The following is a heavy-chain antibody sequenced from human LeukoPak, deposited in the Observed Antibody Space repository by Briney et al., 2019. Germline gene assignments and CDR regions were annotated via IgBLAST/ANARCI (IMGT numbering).Heavy chain of an antibody. Sequence: ASVKVSCKVSGYTLTELSMHWVRQAPGKGLEWMGGFDPEDGETIYAQKFQGRVTMTEDTSTDTAYMELSSLRSEDTAVYYCPTAYGGFPDLDYWGQGTLVTVSS. CDR3: PTAYGGFPDLDY. CDR1: GYTLTELS. V-gene: IGHV1-24*01. J-gene: IGHJ4*02. D-gene: IGHD4-23*01. CDR2: FDPEDGET.